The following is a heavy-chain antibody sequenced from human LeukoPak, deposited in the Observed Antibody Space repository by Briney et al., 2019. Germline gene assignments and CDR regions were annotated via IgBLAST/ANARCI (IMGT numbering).Heavy chain of an antibody. V-gene: IGHV4-34*01. Sequence: SETLSLTCAVLDGSFKNYYWNWIRQPPGKGLEWIAEIHHSGSTIYNPSLKSRVTILRDTSKSQFSLKMSSLTAADTAVYYCARAHLWTIAARPFDYWGQGTLVTVSS. CDR2: IHHSGST. CDR3: ARAHLWTIAARPFDY. J-gene: IGHJ4*02. CDR1: DGSFKNYY. D-gene: IGHD6-6*01.